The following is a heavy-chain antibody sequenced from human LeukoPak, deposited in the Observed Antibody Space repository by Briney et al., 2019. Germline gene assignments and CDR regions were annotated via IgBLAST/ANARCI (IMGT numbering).Heavy chain of an antibody. D-gene: IGHD3-10*01. V-gene: IGHV3-48*03. Sequence: GGSLRLSCAASGFTFSSYEMNWVRQAPGKGLEWVSYISSSGSTIYYADSVKGRFTISRDNAKNSLYLQMNSLRAEDTAVYYCARGVVNRFGESHYFDYWGQGTLVTVSS. CDR3: ARGVVNRFGESHYFDY. J-gene: IGHJ4*02. CDR2: ISSSGSTI. CDR1: GFTFSSYE.